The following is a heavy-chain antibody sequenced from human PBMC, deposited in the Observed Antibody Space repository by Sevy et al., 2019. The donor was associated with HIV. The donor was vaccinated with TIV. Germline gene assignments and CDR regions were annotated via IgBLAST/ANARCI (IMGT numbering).Heavy chain of an antibody. CDR3: ARVMYDFWSGYYAIDAFDI. Sequence: ASVMVSCKASGYTFTSYDINWVRQATGQGLEWMGWMNPNSGNTGYAQKFQGRVTMTRNTSISTAYMELSSLRSEDTAVYYCARVMYDFWSGYYAIDAFDIWGQGTMVTVSS. D-gene: IGHD3-3*01. CDR1: GYTFTSYD. J-gene: IGHJ3*02. V-gene: IGHV1-8*01. CDR2: MNPNSGNT.